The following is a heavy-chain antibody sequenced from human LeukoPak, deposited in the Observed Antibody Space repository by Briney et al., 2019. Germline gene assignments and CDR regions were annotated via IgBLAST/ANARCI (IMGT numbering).Heavy chain of an antibody. CDR3: ARVLGRRIAAAGIINWFDP. V-gene: IGHV1-18*01. J-gene: IGHJ5*02. D-gene: IGHD6-13*01. CDR1: GYTFTSYG. CDR2: ISAYNGNT. Sequence: ASVKVSCKASGYTFTSYGISWVRQAPGQGLEWMGWISAYNGNTNYAQKLQGRVTMTTDTSTSTAYMELRSLRSDDTAVYYCARVLGRRIAAAGIINWFDPWGQGTLVTVSS.